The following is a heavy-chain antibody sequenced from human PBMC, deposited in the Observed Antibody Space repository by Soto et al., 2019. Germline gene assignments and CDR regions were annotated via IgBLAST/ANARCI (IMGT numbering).Heavy chain of an antibody. CDR3: ARGPRGLYHHDY. CDR2: INMDGSST. Sequence: EVQLVESGGGLVQPGGSLRLSCAASGFTFSGDWMHWVRQAAGKGLVWVSRINMDGSSTNYADSVKGRFTIPRDNAKNTLYLQMNSLRVDDTAVYYCARGPRGLYHHDYWGQGALVTVSS. J-gene: IGHJ4*02. V-gene: IGHV3-74*01. D-gene: IGHD2-2*01. CDR1: GFTFSGDW.